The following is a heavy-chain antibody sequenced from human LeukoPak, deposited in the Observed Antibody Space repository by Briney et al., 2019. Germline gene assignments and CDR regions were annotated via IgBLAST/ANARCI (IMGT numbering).Heavy chain of an antibody. Sequence: SVKVSCKASGFTFTSSAMQWVRQARGQRLEWIGWIVVGGGNTNYAQKFQERVTITRDMSTSTAYMELGRLRSDDTAVYYCARVCSSTSCYTIHDAFDIWGQGTMVTVSS. V-gene: IGHV1-58*02. CDR3: ARVCSSTSCYTIHDAFDI. CDR1: GFTFTSSA. J-gene: IGHJ3*02. CDR2: IVVGGGNT. D-gene: IGHD2-2*02.